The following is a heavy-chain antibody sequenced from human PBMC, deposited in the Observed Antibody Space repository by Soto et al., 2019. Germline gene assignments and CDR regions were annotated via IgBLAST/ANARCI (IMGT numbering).Heavy chain of an antibody. V-gene: IGHV1-46*01. CDR2: IDPDNGRT. CDR1: GYPFSNYH. Sequence: QVLLEQSGAEVRRPGASVKISCQASGYPFSNYHMHWVRQAPGQGLEWMGMIDPDNGRTKFAQSLQGRVTMTRDRSPNSCYMELRAVKTEDTAIYFCTRMSRSFDYWGQGSHVPSP. J-gene: IGHJ4*02. CDR3: TRMSRSFDY.